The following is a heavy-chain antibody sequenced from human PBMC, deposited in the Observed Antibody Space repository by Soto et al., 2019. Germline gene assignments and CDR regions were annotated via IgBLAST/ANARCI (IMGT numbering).Heavy chain of an antibody. CDR1: GFTFSSYG. V-gene: IGHV3-30*18. CDR3: AKVSEDTAMVLYYYGMDV. Sequence: GGSLRLSCAASGFTFSSYGMHWVRQAPGKGLEWVAVISYDGSNKYYADSVKGRFTISRDNSKNTLYLQMNSLRAEDTAVYYCAKVSEDTAMVLYYYGMDVWGQGTTVTVSS. J-gene: IGHJ6*02. CDR2: ISYDGSNK. D-gene: IGHD5-18*01.